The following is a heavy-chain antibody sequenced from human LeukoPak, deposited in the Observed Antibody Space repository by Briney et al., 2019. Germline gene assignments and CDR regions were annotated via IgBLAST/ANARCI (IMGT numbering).Heavy chain of an antibody. D-gene: IGHD1-26*01. V-gene: IGHV3-7*01. CDR2: IKEDGSEK. CDR3: VRGGYHFEY. CDR1: GFPLSSYR. Sequence: GGALTLSCAASGFPLSSYRMSLVRQAPGKGLGWVANIKEDGSEKYYVDSVKGRFTISRDNAKNSLYLQMNSLRVEDSAVYYCVRGGYHFEYWGQGTLVTVSS. J-gene: IGHJ4*02.